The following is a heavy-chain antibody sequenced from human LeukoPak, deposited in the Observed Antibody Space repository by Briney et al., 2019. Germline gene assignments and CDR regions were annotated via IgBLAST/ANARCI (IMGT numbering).Heavy chain of an antibody. Sequence: PGGSLRLSCAASGFTFSNAWMSWVRQAPGKGLEWVGRIKSKTDGGTTDYAAPVKGRFTISRDDSKNTLYLQMNSLKTEGTAVYYCTTESLVRTYYYYYMDVWGKGTTVTVSS. CDR1: GFTFSNAW. CDR3: TTESLVRTYYYYYMDV. V-gene: IGHV3-15*01. J-gene: IGHJ6*03. CDR2: IKSKTDGGTT.